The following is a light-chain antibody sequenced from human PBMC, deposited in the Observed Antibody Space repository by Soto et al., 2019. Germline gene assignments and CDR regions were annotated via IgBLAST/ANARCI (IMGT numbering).Light chain of an antibody. CDR2: KTS. J-gene: IGKJ1*01. CDR3: QHWTDYSWT. Sequence: DIHMTQSPSTLSASVGDRVTITCRARQSRTMWLAWYQQKPGKAPNLLIYKTSSLESGVPSRFSGSGSGTEFTLTISSLQPDDFATYYCQHWTDYSWTFGQGTKVEVK. CDR1: QSRTMW. V-gene: IGKV1-5*03.